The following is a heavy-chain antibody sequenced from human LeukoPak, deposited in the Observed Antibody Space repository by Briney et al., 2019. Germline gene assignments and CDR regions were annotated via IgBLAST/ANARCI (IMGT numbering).Heavy chain of an antibody. J-gene: IGHJ5*02. V-gene: IGHV4-59*08. Sequence: SETLSLTCTVSGGSISSYYWSWIRQPPGKGLEWIGYIYYSGSTNYNPSLKSRVTISVDTSKNQFSLKLSSVTAADTAVYYCARHSSRIAVAGKTDWFDPWGQGTLVTVSS. D-gene: IGHD6-19*01. CDR2: IYYSGST. CDR1: GGSISSYY. CDR3: ARHSSRIAVAGKTDWFDP.